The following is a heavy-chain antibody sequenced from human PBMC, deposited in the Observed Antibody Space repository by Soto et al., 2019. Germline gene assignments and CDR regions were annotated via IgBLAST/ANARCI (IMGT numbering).Heavy chain of an antibody. CDR2: INPSGGST. V-gene: IGHV1-46*01. D-gene: IGHD6-6*01. CDR1: GYTFTSYY. Sequence: ASVKVSCTASGYTFTSYYMHWVRQAPGQGLEWMGIINPSGGSTSYAQKFQGRVTMTRDTSTSTVYMELSSLRSEDTAVYYCARDQPCTTIAARFGDFDEWGKGTLGT. CDR3: ARDQPCTTIAARFGDFDE. J-gene: IGHJ4*02.